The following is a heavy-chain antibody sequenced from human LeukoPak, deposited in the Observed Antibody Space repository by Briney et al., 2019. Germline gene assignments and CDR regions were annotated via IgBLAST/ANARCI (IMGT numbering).Heavy chain of an antibody. V-gene: IGHV4-38-2*02. Sequence: PSETLSLTCTVSGYSISSGYYWGWIRQPPGKGLEWIGSIYHSGSTYYNPSLKSRVTISIDTSKNQFSLKLSSVTAADTAVYYCARLWFGEYPYHFYYMDVWGKGTTVTVSS. D-gene: IGHD3-10*01. CDR3: ARLWFGEYPYHFYYMDV. CDR1: GYSISSGYY. CDR2: IYHSGST. J-gene: IGHJ6*03.